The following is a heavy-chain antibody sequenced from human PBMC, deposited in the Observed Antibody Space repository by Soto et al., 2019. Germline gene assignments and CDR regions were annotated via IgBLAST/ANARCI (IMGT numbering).Heavy chain of an antibody. CDR1: GFTFSSYA. CDR3: XXXXXXXXXDSPLDI. CDR2: ISYDGSNK. J-gene: IGHJ3*02. D-gene: IGHD3-22*01. V-gene: IGHV3-30-3*01. Sequence: QVQLVESGGGVVQPGRSLRLSCAASGFTFSSYAMHWVRQAPGXGLXWVAVISYDGSNKYYADSVKGRFTISRDNSKNXXXXXXXXXXXXXXXXXXXXXXXXXXXXDSPLDIWGQGTMVTVSS.